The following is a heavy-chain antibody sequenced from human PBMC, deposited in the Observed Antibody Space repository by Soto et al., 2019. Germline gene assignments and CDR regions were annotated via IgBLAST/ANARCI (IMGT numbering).Heavy chain of an antibody. CDR1: GFTFSSYA. CDR3: AKSLMRSEDVLLWFGELSPPQLYYYYGMDV. J-gene: IGHJ6*02. CDR2: ISGSGGST. V-gene: IGHV3-23*01. Sequence: PGGSLRLSCAASGFTFSSYAMSWVRQAPGKGLEWVSAISGSGGSTYYADSVKGRFTISRDNSKNTLYLKMNSLKAEDTAVYYCAKSLMRSEDVLLWFGELSPPQLYYYYGMDVWGQGTTVTVSS. D-gene: IGHD3-10*01.